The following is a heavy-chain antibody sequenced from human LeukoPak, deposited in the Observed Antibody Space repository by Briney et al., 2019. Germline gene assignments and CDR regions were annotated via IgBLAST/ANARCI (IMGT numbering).Heavy chain of an antibody. J-gene: IGHJ3*02. CDR1: GGSISGYY. V-gene: IGHV3-53*01. D-gene: IGHD4-17*01. Sequence: ETLSLTCTVSGGSISGYYWSWVRQAPGKGLEWVSVIYSGGSTYYADSVKGRFTISRDNSKNTLYLQMNSLRAEDTAVYYCARIATVTPQGHGAFDIWGQGTMVTVSS. CDR2: IYSGGST. CDR3: ARIATVTPQGHGAFDI.